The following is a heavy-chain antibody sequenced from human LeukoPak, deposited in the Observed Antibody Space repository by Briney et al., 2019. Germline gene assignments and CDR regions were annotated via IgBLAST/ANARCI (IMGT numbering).Heavy chain of an antibody. Sequence: SETLSLTCTVSGGSISSSSYYWGWIRQPPGKGLEWIGSIYYSGTTYYNPSLKSRVTISVDTSKNQFSLKLSSVTAADMAVFYCARGSPPGLITFDYWGQGTLVTVSS. CDR3: ARGSPPGLITFDY. J-gene: IGHJ4*02. D-gene: IGHD3-22*01. V-gene: IGHV4-39*07. CDR2: IYYSGTT. CDR1: GGSISSSSYY.